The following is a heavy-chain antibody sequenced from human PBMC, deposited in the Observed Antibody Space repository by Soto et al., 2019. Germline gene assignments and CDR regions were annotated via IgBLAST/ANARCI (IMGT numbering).Heavy chain of an antibody. CDR1: GYTFVDYD. Sequence: ASVKVSCKASGYTFVDYDINWVRQAAGQGLEWMAWMNPNTGNTAYAQKFQGRVTLTRDTSISTAYMDLSSLTSADTAVYFCARGFSSYSDYWAQGTQVTVSS. CDR2: MNPNTGNT. V-gene: IGHV1-8*01. D-gene: IGHD3-10*01. CDR3: ARGFSSYSDY. J-gene: IGHJ4*02.